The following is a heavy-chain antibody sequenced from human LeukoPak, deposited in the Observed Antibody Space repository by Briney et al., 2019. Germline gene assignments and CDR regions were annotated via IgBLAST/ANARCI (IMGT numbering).Heavy chain of an antibody. CDR2: ISGSGGST. D-gene: IGHD4-23*01. V-gene: IGHV3-23*01. J-gene: IGHJ3*02. CDR1: GFTFSSSG. Sequence: GGSLRLSCAASGFTFSSSGMSWVRQAPGKGLEWVSAISGSGGSTYYADSVKGRFTISRDNSKNTLYLQMNSLRAEDTAVYYCAKDGEAVGAFDIWGQGTMVTVSS. CDR3: AKDGEAVGAFDI.